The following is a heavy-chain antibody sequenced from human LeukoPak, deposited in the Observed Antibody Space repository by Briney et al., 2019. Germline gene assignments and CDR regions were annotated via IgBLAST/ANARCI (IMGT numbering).Heavy chain of an antibody. CDR3: ARGWFGELLYLYYFDY. D-gene: IGHD3-10*01. CDR2: IYYSGST. V-gene: IGHV4-30-4*01. J-gene: IGHJ4*02. CDR1: GGSISSGDYY. Sequence: SQTLSLTCTVSGGSISSGDYYWSWIRQPPGKGLEWIGYIYYSGSTYYNPSLKSRVTISVDTSKNQFSLKLSSVTAADTAVYYCARGWFGELLYLYYFDYWGQGTPVTVSS.